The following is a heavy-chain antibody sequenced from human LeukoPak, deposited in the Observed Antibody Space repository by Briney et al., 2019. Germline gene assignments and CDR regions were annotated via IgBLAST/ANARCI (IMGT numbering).Heavy chain of an antibody. CDR1: GGSISPDY. CDR3: AKDLYCSSASCYRTGLDV. J-gene: IGHJ6*02. D-gene: IGHD2-2*01. Sequence: PSETLSLTCTVSGGSISPDYWGWIRQPPGKGLEWVSLISGDGGSTYYADSVKGRFTISRDNSKNSLYLQMNSLRTEDTALYYCAKDLYCSSASCYRTGLDVWGQGTTVTVSS. V-gene: IGHV3-43*02. CDR2: ISGDGGST.